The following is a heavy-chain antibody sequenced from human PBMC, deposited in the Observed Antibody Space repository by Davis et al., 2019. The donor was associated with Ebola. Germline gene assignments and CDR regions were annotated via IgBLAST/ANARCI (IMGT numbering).Heavy chain of an antibody. CDR1: GFSFSTTW. J-gene: IGHJ4*02. D-gene: IGHD3-22*01. Sequence: GESLKISCVASGFSFSTTWMHWVRQAPGKGLVWLTRIKSDGISTTYADSVKGRFTISRDNAKNTLYLQMNSLRADDTAVYFCARDGPNYDVDYWGQGTLVTVSS. CDR3: ARDGPNYDVDY. V-gene: IGHV3-74*01. CDR2: IKSDGIST.